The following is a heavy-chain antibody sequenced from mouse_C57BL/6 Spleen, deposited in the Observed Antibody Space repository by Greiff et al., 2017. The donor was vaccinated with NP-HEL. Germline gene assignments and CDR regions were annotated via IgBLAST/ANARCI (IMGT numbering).Heavy chain of an antibody. CDR1: GYTFTSYW. CDR3: ARRDLLSAMDY. D-gene: IGHD1-1*02. V-gene: IGHV1-64*01. J-gene: IGHJ4*01. Sequence: QVQLQQPGAELVKPGASVKLSCKASGYTFTSYWMHWVKQRPGQGLEWIGMIHPNSGSTNYNEKFKSKATLTVDKSSSTAYMQLSSLTSEDSAVYYCARRDLLSAMDYWGQGTSVTVSS. CDR2: IHPNSGST.